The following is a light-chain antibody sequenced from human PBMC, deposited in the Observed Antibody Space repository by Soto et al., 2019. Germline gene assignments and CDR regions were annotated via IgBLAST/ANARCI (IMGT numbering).Light chain of an antibody. CDR2: DVS. V-gene: IGLV2-14*03. Sequence: QSALTQPASVSGTPGQSITISCTGTSSDVGAYTFVSWYQQHPDKVPKLMIFDVSRRPSGVSDRFSGSKSGNTASLTISGLQPEDEADYYCSSYTSSSTHVFGSGTKLTVL. CDR3: SSYTSSSTHV. CDR1: SSDVGAYTF. J-gene: IGLJ1*01.